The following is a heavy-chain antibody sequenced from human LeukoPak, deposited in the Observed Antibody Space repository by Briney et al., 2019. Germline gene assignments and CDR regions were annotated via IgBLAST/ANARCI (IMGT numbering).Heavy chain of an antibody. CDR2: ISGSGGST. J-gene: IGHJ6*02. CDR1: GFTFSSYA. CDR3: AKVGSSSWYYDYGMDV. Sequence: GSLRLSCAASGFTFSSYAMSWVRQAPGKGLEWVSAISGSGGSTYYADSVKGRFTISRDNSKNTLYLQMNSLRAEDTAVYYCAKVGSSSWYYDYGMDVWGQGTTVTVSS. V-gene: IGHV3-23*01. D-gene: IGHD6-13*01.